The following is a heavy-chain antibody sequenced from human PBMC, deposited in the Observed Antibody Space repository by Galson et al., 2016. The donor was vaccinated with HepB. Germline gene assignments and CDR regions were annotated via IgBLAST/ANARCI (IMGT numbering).Heavy chain of an antibody. Sequence: SLRLSCAASGFSFSSYGMHWVRQSPGTGLEWVAVIWYDGSNTFYADSVSGRFIISRDNSKNTLYLQMNNLRPEDTALYYCARDPGAHDYWGQGTLVSVSS. CDR3: ARDPGAHDY. J-gene: IGHJ4*02. CDR2: IWYDGSNT. V-gene: IGHV3-33*01. D-gene: IGHD3-10*01. CDR1: GFSFSSYG.